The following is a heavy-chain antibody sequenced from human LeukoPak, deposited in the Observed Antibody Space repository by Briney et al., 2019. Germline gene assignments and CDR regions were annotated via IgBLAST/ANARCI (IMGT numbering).Heavy chain of an antibody. V-gene: IGHV3-7*01. J-gene: IGHJ4*02. CDR3: AKARSHSGYEPFDD. CDR2: IKQDGSEK. CDR1: GFTFSSYW. Sequence: PGGSLRLSCAASGFTFSSYWMSWVRQAPGKGLEWVANIKQDGSEKYYVDSVKGRFTISRDNAKNSLYLQMNSLRPEDTAIYYCAKARSHSGYEPFDDWGQGTLVTVSS. D-gene: IGHD5-12*01.